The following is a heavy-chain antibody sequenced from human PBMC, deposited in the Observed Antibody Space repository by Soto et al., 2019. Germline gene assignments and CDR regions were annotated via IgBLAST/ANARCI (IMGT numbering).Heavy chain of an antibody. D-gene: IGHD1-26*01. V-gene: IGHV1-18*01. J-gene: IGHJ4*02. CDR1: GYTFTSYG. CDR3: ARDTMGGSYYGGYDFDS. CDR2: ISGYNVNT. Sequence: QVQLVQSGAEVKKPGASVKVSCKASGYTFTSYGISWVRQAPGQGLEWMGWISGYNVNTNYAQKLQGRVTMTTNTSTSIAYLELRSLRSDDTAVYYCARDTMGGSYYGGYDFDSWGQGTLVTVSS.